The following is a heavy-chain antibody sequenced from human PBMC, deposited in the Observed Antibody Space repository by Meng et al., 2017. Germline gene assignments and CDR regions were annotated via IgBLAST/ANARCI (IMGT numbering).Heavy chain of an antibody. CDR3: ASDVDGDYETLFDY. CDR1: GGTGGSVNYY. J-gene: IGHJ4*02. D-gene: IGHD4-17*01. V-gene: IGHV4-61*01. Sequence: QRQAGPGVVEAAQPRSPHCIVSGGTGGSVNYYWSWIRQPPGKGLEWIGYLVYRGSTTYNPSLKTRVTISVDTSKTQFSLKLTPGTAAYTAVYFYASDVDGDYETLFDYWGQGTLVTVSS. CDR2: LVYRGST.